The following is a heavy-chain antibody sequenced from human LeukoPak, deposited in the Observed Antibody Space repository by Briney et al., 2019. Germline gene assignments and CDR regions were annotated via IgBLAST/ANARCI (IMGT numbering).Heavy chain of an antibody. CDR3: AKRGPITMIVVAYDAFDI. J-gene: IGHJ3*02. V-gene: IGHV3-30-3*02. Sequence: PGRSLRLSCAASGFTFSSYAMHWVRQAPGKGLEWVAVISYDGSNKYYADSVKGRFTISRDNSKNTLYLQMNSLRAEDTAVYYCAKRGPITMIVVAYDAFDIWGQGTMVTVSS. D-gene: IGHD3-22*01. CDR1: GFTFSSYA. CDR2: ISYDGSNK.